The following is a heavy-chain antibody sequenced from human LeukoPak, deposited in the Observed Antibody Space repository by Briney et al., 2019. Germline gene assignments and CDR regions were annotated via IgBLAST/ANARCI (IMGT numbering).Heavy chain of an antibody. V-gene: IGHV1-2*02. CDR3: ARDLLVVVTMVRGVIDY. Sequence: ASVKVSCKASGYTFTGYYMHWVRQAAGQGLEWMGCNNPNSGGTNYAQKFQGRVTMTRDTSISTAYMELSRLRSDDTAVYYCARDLLVVVTMVRGVIDYWGQGTLVTVSS. CDR2: NNPNSGGT. D-gene: IGHD3-10*01. J-gene: IGHJ4*02. CDR1: GYTFTGYY.